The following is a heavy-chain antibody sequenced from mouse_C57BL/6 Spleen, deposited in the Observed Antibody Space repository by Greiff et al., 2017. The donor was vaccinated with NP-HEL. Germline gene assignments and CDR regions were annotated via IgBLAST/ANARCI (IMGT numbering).Heavy chain of an antibody. CDR2: IYPSDSET. Sequence: QVQLQQPGAELVRPGSSVKLSCKASGYTFTSYWMDWVKQRPGQGLEWIGNIYPSDSETHYNQKFKDKATLTVDKSSSTAYMQLSSLTSEDSAVYYCARMGLTGTPFDYWGQGTTLTVSS. V-gene: IGHV1-61*01. CDR1: GYTFTSYW. D-gene: IGHD4-1*01. J-gene: IGHJ2*01. CDR3: ARMGLTGTPFDY.